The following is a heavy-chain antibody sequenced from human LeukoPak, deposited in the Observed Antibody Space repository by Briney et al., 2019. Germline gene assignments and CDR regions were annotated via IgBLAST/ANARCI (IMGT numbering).Heavy chain of an antibody. D-gene: IGHD3-16*02. CDR2: IRYDRSNK. Sequence: PGGSLRLSCAASGFTFSNYGLHWVRQAPGKGLEGVAFIRYDRSNKYYADSVKGRFTIHRDNSENTLYLKRNTLRPETPALYYCAKDAPIGYWGQGTLVTVSS. V-gene: IGHV3-30*02. CDR3: AKDAPIGY. CDR1: GFTFSNYG. J-gene: IGHJ4*02.